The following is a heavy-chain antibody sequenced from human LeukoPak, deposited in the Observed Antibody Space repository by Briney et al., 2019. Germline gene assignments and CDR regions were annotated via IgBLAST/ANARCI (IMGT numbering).Heavy chain of an antibody. CDR2: INNSDGST. J-gene: IGHJ3*02. Sequence: GGSLRLSCAASGFTFTSYAMSWVRQAPEKGLEWVSGINNSDGSTYYADSVKGRFTISSDSSKNTLYLQMDSLRAEDTAVYYCAKDQSSTSSDAFDIWGQGTMVTVSS. D-gene: IGHD2-2*01. CDR3: AKDQSSTSSDAFDI. V-gene: IGHV3-23*01. CDR1: GFTFTSYA.